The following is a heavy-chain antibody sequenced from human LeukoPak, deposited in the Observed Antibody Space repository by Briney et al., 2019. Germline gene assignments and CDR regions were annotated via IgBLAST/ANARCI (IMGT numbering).Heavy chain of an antibody. J-gene: IGHJ4*02. V-gene: IGHV4-38-2*01. D-gene: IGHD3-10*01. CDR2: IYHSGST. CDR3: ARSDMVSYYFDY. Sequence: SETLSLTCAVSGYSISSGYYWGWIRQPPGKGLEWIGSIYHSGSTLYNPSLKSRVTISVDTSKNQFSLKLGSVTAADTAVYYCARSDMVSYYFDYWGQGTLVTVSS. CDR1: GYSISSGYY.